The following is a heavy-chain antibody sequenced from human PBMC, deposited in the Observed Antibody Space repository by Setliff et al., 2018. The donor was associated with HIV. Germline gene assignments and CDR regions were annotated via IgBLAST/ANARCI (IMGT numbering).Heavy chain of an antibody. V-gene: IGHV1-24*01. CDR3: AKEGGSNWYGGFGC. CDR2: FDPEDGET. Sequence: ASVKVSCKVSGYTLAELSMHWVRQAPGRGLEWMGGFDPEDGETIYAQKFQGRVSMTEEKSTDTAYMELSSLRSDDTAVYFCAKEGGSNWYGGFGCWGQGTLVTVSS. J-gene: IGHJ4*02. CDR1: GYTLAELS. D-gene: IGHD6-13*01.